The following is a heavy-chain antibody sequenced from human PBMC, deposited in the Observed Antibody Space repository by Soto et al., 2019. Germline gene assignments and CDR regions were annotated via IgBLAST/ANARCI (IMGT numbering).Heavy chain of an antibody. D-gene: IGHD5-12*01. Sequence: ASVKIFCKASGGTFSSYAISWVRQAPGQELESMGGNIPILGTANYAQQVRARVTITAHESTSTAYMELSSLRSEDTAVYYCARVLRGYDNYYGMDVWGQGTTVTVSS. CDR2: NIPILGTA. CDR3: ARVLRGYDNYYGMDV. J-gene: IGHJ6*02. V-gene: IGHV1-69*13. CDR1: GGTFSSYA.